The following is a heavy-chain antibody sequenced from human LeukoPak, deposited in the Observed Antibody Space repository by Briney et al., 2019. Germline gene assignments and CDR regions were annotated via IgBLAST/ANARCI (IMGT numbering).Heavy chain of an antibody. J-gene: IGHJ4*02. Sequence: GGSLRLSCTPPTSGFTLNYYTMHWVRQSPGKGLVWLSRISTDGRSAYYADSVKGRFTISRDNARNTLYLQMNILRAEDTAVYYCLRDVIRGDQGTLVTVSS. D-gene: IGHD3-10*01. CDR2: ISTDGRSA. CDR3: LRDVIR. V-gene: IGHV3-74*01. CDR1: GFTLNYYT.